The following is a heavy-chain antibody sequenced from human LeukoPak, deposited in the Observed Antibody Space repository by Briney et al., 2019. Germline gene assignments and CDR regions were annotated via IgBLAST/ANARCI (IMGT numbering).Heavy chain of an antibody. D-gene: IGHD3-10*01. V-gene: IGHV3-30*03. CDR2: ISYDGSNK. Sequence: GGSLRLSCVASGFTFRSYSMSWVRQAPGKGLEWVAVISYDGSNKYYADSVKGRFTISRDNSKNTLYLQMNSLRAEDTAVYYCARDQRSMVRGVNEYWGQGTLVTVSS. CDR3: ARDQRSMVRGVNEY. CDR1: GFTFRSYS. J-gene: IGHJ4*02.